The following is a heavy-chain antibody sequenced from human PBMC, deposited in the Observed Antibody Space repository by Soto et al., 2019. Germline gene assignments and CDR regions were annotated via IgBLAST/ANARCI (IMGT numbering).Heavy chain of an antibody. CDR2: IIPIFGTA. D-gene: IGHD3-10*01. CDR1: GGTFSSYA. Sequence: QVQLVQSGAEVKKPGSSVKVSCKASGGTFSSYAISWVRQAPGQGLEWMGGIIPIFGTANYAQKCQGRVTITADESTSTAYMELSSLRSEDTAVYYCARVGSAYYYGSGSYSPFDYWGQGTLVTVSS. V-gene: IGHV1-69*01. CDR3: ARVGSAYYYGSGSYSPFDY. J-gene: IGHJ4*02.